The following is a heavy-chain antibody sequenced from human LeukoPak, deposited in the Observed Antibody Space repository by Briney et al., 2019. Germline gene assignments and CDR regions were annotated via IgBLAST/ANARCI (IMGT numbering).Heavy chain of an antibody. CDR3: ARLAPTMGIAARLDY. CDR2: IYYSGST. V-gene: IGHV4-39*07. D-gene: IGHD6-6*01. CDR1: GGSISSSSYY. Sequence: PSETLSLTCTVSGGSISSSSYYWGWIRQPPGKGLEWIGSIYYSGSTNYNPSLKSRVTISVDTSKNQFSLKLSSVTAADTAVYYCARLAPTMGIAARLDYWGQGTLVTVSS. J-gene: IGHJ4*02.